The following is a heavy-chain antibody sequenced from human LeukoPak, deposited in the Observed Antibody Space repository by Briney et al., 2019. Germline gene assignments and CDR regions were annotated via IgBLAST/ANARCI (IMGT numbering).Heavy chain of an antibody. D-gene: IGHD3-3*01. V-gene: IGHV3-9*01. J-gene: IGHJ4*02. CDR3: AKDSRPDFWSGYYSD. Sequence: GRSLRLSCAASGFTFDDYAMHWVRQAPGKGLEWVSGISWNSGSIGYADSVKGRFTISRDNAKNSLYLQMNSLRAEDTAVYYCAKDSRPDFWSGYYSDWGQGTLVTVSS. CDR1: GFTFDDYA. CDR2: ISWNSGSI.